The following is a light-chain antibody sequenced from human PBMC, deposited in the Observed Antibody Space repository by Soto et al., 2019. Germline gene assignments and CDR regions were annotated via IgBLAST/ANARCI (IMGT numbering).Light chain of an antibody. V-gene: IGKV3D-20*02. CDR3: QQRSSSIT. CDR2: DGS. CDR1: QTVSSSY. J-gene: IGKJ5*01. Sequence: EIVLTQSPGTLSLSPGERLTLSCRASQTVSSSYLAWYEQKPGQAPRLLIYDGSNRATGIPARFSGSGSGTDFSLTISGLEPEDFGVYYCQQRSSSITFGQGTRLEIK.